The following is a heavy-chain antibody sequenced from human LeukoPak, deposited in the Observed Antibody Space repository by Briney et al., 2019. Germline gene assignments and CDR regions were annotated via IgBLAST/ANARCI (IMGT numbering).Heavy chain of an antibody. V-gene: IGHV1-2*02. CDR2: INPSSGGT. D-gene: IGHD3-10*01. CDR3: AKDVGAYPPGAHHY. J-gene: IGHJ4*02. Sequence: ASVKVSCKTSGYTFSDYYLHWVRQAPGQGLEWMGWINPSSGGTKNAQKFQGRVTMTRDTSISTGYMELSRLRSDGTAVYYCAKDVGAYPPGAHHYWGQGTLVTVSS. CDR1: GYTFSDYY.